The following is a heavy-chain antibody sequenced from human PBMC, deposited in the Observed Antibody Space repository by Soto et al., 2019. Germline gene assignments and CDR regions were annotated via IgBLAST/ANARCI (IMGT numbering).Heavy chain of an antibody. J-gene: IGHJ4*02. V-gene: IGHV3-23*01. Sequence: EVQLLDSGGDLAQPGGSLRLSCTASGFTFSSFGMAWVRQAPGKGLEWVSAISGSGDSSYYADSVKDRFTISRDNPTNTLYLQMNNLRAEDAAVYYGAKMGIGMFSAKHHFDHWGQGTQVTVSS. D-gene: IGHD2-2*03. CDR2: ISGSGDSS. CDR3: AKMGIGMFSAKHHFDH. CDR1: GFTFSSFG.